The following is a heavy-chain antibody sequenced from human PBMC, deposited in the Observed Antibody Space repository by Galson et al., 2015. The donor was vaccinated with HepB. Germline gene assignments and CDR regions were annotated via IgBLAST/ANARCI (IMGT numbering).Heavy chain of an antibody. CDR1: GDSVSSNSAA. Sequence: CAISGDSVSSNSAAWNWIRQSPSRGLEWLGRTYYRSKWYNDYAVSVKSRITINPDTSKNQFSLQLNSVTPEDTAVYYCARGMDLITMVRGVILYYYYGMDVWGQGTTITVSS. CDR3: ARGMDLITMVRGVILYYYYGMDV. D-gene: IGHD3-10*01. J-gene: IGHJ6*02. V-gene: IGHV6-1*01. CDR2: TYYRSKWYN.